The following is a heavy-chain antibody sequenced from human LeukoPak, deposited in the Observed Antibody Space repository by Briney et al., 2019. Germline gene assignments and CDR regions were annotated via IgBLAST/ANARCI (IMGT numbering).Heavy chain of an antibody. Sequence: GSLRLSCAASGFTFSSYAMNWVRQAPGKGLEWVSAISGNDESAYYADSVKGRFTISRDNSKNTLYLQLNSLRAEDAAVYYCAKARYYYGSGSYYTDDAFDIWGQGTMVTVSS. CDR2: ISGNDESA. CDR3: AKARYYYGSGSYYTDDAFDI. J-gene: IGHJ3*02. V-gene: IGHV3-23*01. CDR1: GFTFSSYA. D-gene: IGHD3-10*01.